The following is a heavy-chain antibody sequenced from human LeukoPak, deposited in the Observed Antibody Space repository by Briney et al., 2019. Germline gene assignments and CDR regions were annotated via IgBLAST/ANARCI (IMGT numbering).Heavy chain of an antibody. CDR3: ARINSVTTWSYYYYGMDV. CDR1: GGSISSSSYY. D-gene: IGHD4-17*01. CDR2: IYYSGST. Sequence: SGTLSLTCTVSGGSISSSSYYWGWIRQPPGKGLEWIGSIYYSGSTYYNPSLKSRVTISVDTSKNQFSLKLSSVTAADTAVYYCARINSVTTWSYYYYGMDVWGQGTTVTVSS. V-gene: IGHV4-39*01. J-gene: IGHJ6*02.